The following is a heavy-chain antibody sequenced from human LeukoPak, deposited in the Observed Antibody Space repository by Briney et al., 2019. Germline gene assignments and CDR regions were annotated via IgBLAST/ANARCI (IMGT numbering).Heavy chain of an antibody. CDR1: GFTFDDYA. CDR2: ISWNSVDI. D-gene: IGHD3-22*01. CDR3: AKVSYDSSGSYFSLDY. J-gene: IGHJ4*02. Sequence: GGSLRLSCAASGFTFDDYAMHWVRQAPGKGLEWVSGISWNSVDIGYGDSVKGRFTISRDNAKNSLFLQMNSLRADDTALYYCAKVSYDSSGSYFSLDYWGQGTLVTVS. V-gene: IGHV3-9*01.